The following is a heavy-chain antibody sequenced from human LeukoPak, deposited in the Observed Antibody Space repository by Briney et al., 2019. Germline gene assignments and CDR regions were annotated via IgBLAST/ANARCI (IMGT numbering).Heavy chain of an antibody. CDR2: INTYNYNT. Sequence: GASVKVSCKASGYTFTNYGISWVRQAPGQGLEWMGWINTYNYNTNYAQKLQGRVAMTTDTSSSTAYMELRSLRSDDTAVYYCARQRIEVPTALVDYWGQGTLVTVSS. CDR3: ARQRIEVPTALVDY. D-gene: IGHD2-2*01. V-gene: IGHV1-18*04. CDR1: GYTFTNYG. J-gene: IGHJ4*02.